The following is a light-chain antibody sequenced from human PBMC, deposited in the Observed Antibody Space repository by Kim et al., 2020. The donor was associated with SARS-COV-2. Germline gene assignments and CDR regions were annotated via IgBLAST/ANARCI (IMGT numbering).Light chain of an antibody. J-gene: IGLJ3*02. Sequence: QSVLTQPPSASGTPGQRVTISCSGSSSNIGSNYVYWYQQLPGTASKLLIYRNNQRPSGVPDRFSGSKSGTSASLAISGLRSEDEADYYCAAWDDSLSGVFGGGTQLTVL. V-gene: IGLV1-47*01. CDR2: RNN. CDR3: AAWDDSLSGV. CDR1: SSNIGSNY.